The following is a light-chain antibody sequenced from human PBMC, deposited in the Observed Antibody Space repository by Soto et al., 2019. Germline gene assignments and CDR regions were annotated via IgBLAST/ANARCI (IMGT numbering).Light chain of an antibody. CDR1: SSNIGGHS. J-gene: IGLJ1*01. V-gene: IGLV1-51*01. CDR2: DDN. Sequence: QSVMTQPPSVSAAPGQKVTISCSGSSSNIGGHSVSWYQQLPGTAPKLLIYDDNKRPSGIPDRFSGSKSGTSATLGINGFQTGDEADYYCGSLDSSLRAYVVGTGTKLTVL. CDR3: GSLDSSLRAYV.